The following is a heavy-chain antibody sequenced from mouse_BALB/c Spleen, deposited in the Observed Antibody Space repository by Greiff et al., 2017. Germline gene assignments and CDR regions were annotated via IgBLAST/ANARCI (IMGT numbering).Heavy chain of an antibody. J-gene: IGHJ4*01. Sequence: EVMLVESGGGLVQPGGSLKLSCAASGFAFSSYDMSWVRQTPEKRLEWVAYISSGGGSTYYPDTVKGRFTISRDNAKNTLYLQMSSLKSEDTAMYYCARRGRYDVIYAMDYWGQGTSVTVSS. V-gene: IGHV5-12-1*01. CDR3: ARRGRYDVIYAMDY. D-gene: IGHD2-14*01. CDR2: ISSGGGST. CDR1: GFAFSSYD.